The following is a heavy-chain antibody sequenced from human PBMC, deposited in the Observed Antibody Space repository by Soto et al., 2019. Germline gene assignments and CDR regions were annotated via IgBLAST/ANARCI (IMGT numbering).Heavy chain of an antibody. J-gene: IGHJ4*02. V-gene: IGHV3-7*05. D-gene: IGHD2-2*01. Sequence: EVQLVESGGGLVQSGGPLSLPGPASGLTFSTNWMSWVRKGPGKGPEWVANIKQDGSEIYYVDSVKGRFTISRDNAKSSLYLQMTSLRAEDTAVYHCAKSLSAIPGDSWGQGTLVTVSS. CDR1: GLTFSTNW. CDR2: IKQDGSEI. CDR3: AKSLSAIPGDS.